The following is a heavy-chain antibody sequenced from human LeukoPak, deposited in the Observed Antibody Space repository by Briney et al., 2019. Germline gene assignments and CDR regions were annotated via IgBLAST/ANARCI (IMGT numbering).Heavy chain of an antibody. J-gene: IGHJ4*02. Sequence: GGSLRLSCAASGFPFGDHAMHWVRQAPGKGLEWVSLISGDGGDTYYADSVKGRSTISRDNSKNSLYLQMNRLRAEDSALYYCAKDEWFIYRANFILDYWGQGTLVTVSS. CDR3: AKDEWFIYRANFILDY. CDR1: GFPFGDHA. CDR2: ISGDGGDT. V-gene: IGHV3-43*02. D-gene: IGHD4/OR15-4a*01.